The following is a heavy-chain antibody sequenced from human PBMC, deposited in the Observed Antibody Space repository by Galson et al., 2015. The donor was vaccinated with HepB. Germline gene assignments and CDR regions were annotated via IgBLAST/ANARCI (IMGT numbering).Heavy chain of an antibody. V-gene: IGHV3-23*01. J-gene: IGHJ4*02. CDR2: ISGSGGST. CDR1: GFTFSSYA. CDR3: AKDLTSLGPRFDY. Sequence: SLRLSCAASGFTFSSYAMSWVRQAPGKGLEWVSAISGSGGSTFYADSVRGRFTITRDNSKNTLYLQMNSLRADDTAVYYCAKDLTSLGPRFDYWGQGTLVTVSS. D-gene: IGHD3-16*01.